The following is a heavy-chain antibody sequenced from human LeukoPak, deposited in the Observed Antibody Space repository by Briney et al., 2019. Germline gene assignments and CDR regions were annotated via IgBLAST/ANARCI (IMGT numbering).Heavy chain of an antibody. J-gene: IGHJ4*02. CDR2: VYHTGST. V-gene: IGHV4-38-2*01. CDR3: ASHYYASSGSLFDS. D-gene: IGHD3-22*01. CDR1: GYSIGSGYY. Sequence: SETLSLTCAVSGYSIGSGYYWVWIRQPPGKGLEWIGSVYHTGSTYYHPSLKSQVTISLDTSKNQFSLRLTSVTAADTALYYCASHYYASSGSLFDSWGRGSLVTVSS.